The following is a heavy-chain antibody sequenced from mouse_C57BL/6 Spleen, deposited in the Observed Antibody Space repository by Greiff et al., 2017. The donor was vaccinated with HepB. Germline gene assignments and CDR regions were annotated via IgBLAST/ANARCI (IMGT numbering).Heavy chain of an antibody. CDR3: ARSGWEFAY. Sequence: QVQLKQPGAELVKPGASVKLSCKASGYTFTSYWMHWVKQRPGQGLEWIGMIHPNRGSTNYNEKFKSKATLTVDKSSSTAYMQLSSLTSEDSAVYYCARSGWEFAYWGQGTLVTVSA. V-gene: IGHV1-64*01. CDR2: IHPNRGST. J-gene: IGHJ3*01. CDR1: GYTFTSYW. D-gene: IGHD4-1*01.